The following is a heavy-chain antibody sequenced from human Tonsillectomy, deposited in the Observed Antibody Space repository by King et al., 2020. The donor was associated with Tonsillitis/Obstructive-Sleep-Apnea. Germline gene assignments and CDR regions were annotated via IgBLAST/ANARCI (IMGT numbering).Heavy chain of an antibody. V-gene: IGHV3-9*01. CDR3: AKGTPAEGEDWFDP. Sequence: QLVQSGGGLVQPGRSLRLSCAASGFTFDDYAMHWVRQGPGKGLEWVSGISWNSGTIDYADSVKGRFTISRDNDKNSLYLQMNSLRAEDTALYYCAKGTPAEGEDWFDPWGQGTLVTVSS. J-gene: IGHJ5*02. CDR1: GFTFDDYA. CDR2: ISWNSGTI. D-gene: IGHD6-13*01.